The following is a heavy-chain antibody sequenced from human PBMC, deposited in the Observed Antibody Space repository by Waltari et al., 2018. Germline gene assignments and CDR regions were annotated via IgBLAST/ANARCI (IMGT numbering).Heavy chain of an antibody. CDR2: FDPEDGET. D-gene: IGHD6-13*01. J-gene: IGHJ5*02. Sequence: QVQLVQSGAEVKKPGASVKVSCKVSGYTLPELSMHWVRQAPGTGLEWMGGFDPEDGETIYAQKFQGRVTMTEDTSTDTAYMELSSLRSEDTAVYYCATRPQYSSSWTGWGKNWFDPWGQGTLVTVSS. CDR1: GYTLPELS. CDR3: ATRPQYSSSWTGWGKNWFDP. V-gene: IGHV1-24*01.